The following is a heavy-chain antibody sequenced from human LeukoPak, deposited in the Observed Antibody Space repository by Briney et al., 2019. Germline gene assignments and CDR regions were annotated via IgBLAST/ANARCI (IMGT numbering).Heavy chain of an antibody. Sequence: GGSLRLSCAASGFTFSSYEMNWVRQAPGKGLEWVSYIIGRGSTIYYADSVKGRFTISRDNAKNSLYLQMNSLRAEDTAVYYCARGGSSSWYRYYFDYWGQGTLVTVSS. D-gene: IGHD6-13*01. CDR3: ARGGSSSWYRYYFDY. V-gene: IGHV3-48*03. CDR1: GFTFSSYE. J-gene: IGHJ4*02. CDR2: IIGRGSTI.